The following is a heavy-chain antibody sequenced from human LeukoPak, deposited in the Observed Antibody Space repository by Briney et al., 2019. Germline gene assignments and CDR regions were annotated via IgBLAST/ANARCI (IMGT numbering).Heavy chain of an antibody. CDR3: ARDPYYYDSGSFAAFEI. CDR1: GFSFNTYS. CDR2: ISAASHGI. V-gene: IGHV3-48*01. J-gene: IGHJ3*02. D-gene: IGHD3-10*01. Sequence: GGSLRLSCAASGFSFNTYSMTWVRQAPGKGLEWISHISAASHGIYYADSVKGRFTISRENAKNSLYLQMNSLRAGDTAVYYCARDPYYYDSGSFAAFEIWGQGTMVTVSS.